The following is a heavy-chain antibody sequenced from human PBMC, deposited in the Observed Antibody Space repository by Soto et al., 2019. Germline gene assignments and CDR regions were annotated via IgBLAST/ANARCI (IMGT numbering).Heavy chain of an antibody. J-gene: IGHJ6*02. V-gene: IGHV1-46*01. Sequence: ASLKGSCKASGYTFTSLYIHLGGQGPGQGLEWMGIIDPSVGSTTYAQKFQGRVAMTRDTSTSTVYMELSSLRSEDTAVYYCAKDRVTVTYYYYGMDVWGQGTTVTVSS. CDR2: IDPSVGST. CDR1: GYTFTSLY. CDR3: AKDRVTVTYYYYGMDV. D-gene: IGHD4-4*01.